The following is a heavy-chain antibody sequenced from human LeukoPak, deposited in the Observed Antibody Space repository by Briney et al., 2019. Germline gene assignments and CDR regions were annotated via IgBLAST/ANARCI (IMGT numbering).Heavy chain of an antibody. CDR2: ISGSGYST. D-gene: IGHD3-10*01. V-gene: IGHV3-23*01. Sequence: PGGSLRLSCAAPGFTFSSYAMSWVRQAPGKGLEWVSVISGSGYSTYYADSVKGRFTISRDNSKNTLYLQMNSLRAEDTAVYYCAKGRSGSTAEYFQDWGQGTLVTVSS. CDR3: AKGRSGSTAEYFQD. J-gene: IGHJ1*01. CDR1: GFTFSSYA.